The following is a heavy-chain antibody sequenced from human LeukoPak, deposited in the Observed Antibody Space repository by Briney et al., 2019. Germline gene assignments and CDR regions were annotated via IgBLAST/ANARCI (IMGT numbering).Heavy chain of an antibody. J-gene: IGHJ4*02. CDR3: ARRLGAPGR. D-gene: IGHD3-16*01. Sequence: SETLSLTCAVYGGSFSGYYWSWIRQPPGKGLEWIGEINHSGSTNYNPSLKSRVTISVDTSKNQFSLKLSSVTAADTAVYYCARRLGAPGRWGQGTLVTVSS. CDR2: INHSGST. CDR1: GGSFSGYY. V-gene: IGHV4-34*01.